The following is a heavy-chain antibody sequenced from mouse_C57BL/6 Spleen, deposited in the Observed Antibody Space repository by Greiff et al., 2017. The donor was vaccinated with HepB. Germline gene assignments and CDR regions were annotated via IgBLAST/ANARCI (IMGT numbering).Heavy chain of an antibody. CDR3: ARGGYYGYDVEAMDY. CDR1: GYSITSGYD. J-gene: IGHJ4*01. D-gene: IGHD2-2*01. Sequence: VQLQQSGPGMVKPSQSLSLTCTVTGYSITSGYDWHWLRHFPGNKLEWMGYISYSGSTNYNPSLKSRISITHDTSKNHFFLKLNSVTTEDTATYYCARGGYYGYDVEAMDYWGQGTSVTVSS. V-gene: IGHV3-1*01. CDR2: ISYSGST.